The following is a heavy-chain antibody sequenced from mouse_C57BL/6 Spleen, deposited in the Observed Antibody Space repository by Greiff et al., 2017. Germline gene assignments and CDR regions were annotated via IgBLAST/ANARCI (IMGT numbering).Heavy chain of an antibody. D-gene: IGHD2-4*01. CDR1: GYAFSSYW. CDR3: ARDGGLPLYAMDY. V-gene: IGHV1-80*01. J-gene: IGHJ4*01. CDR2: IYPGDGDT. Sequence: QVQLKQSGAELVKPGASVKISCKASGYAFSSYWMNWVKQRPGKGLEWIGQIYPGDGDTNYNGKFKGKATLTADKSSSTAYMQLSSLTSEDSAVYFCARDGGLPLYAMDYWGQGTSVTVSS.